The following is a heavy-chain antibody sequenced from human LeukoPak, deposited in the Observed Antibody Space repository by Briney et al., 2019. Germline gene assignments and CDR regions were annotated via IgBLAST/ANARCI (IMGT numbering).Heavy chain of an antibody. CDR1: GFTFSDYS. D-gene: IGHD3-10*01. V-gene: IGHV3-21*01. J-gene: IGHJ4*02. Sequence: GGSLRLSCAASGFTFSDYSMNWVRQAPGKGLEWVSSISSRSSYIDYADSVKGRLTISRDNAKNSPYLQMNSLRAEDTAVYYCARVMVRGLPRGTFNYWGQGTLVTVSS. CDR3: ARVMVRGLPRGTFNY. CDR2: ISSRSSYI.